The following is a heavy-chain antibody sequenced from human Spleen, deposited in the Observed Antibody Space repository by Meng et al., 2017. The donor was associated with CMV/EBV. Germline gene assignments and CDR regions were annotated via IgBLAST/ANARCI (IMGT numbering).Heavy chain of an antibody. J-gene: IGHJ4*02. CDR2: INHSGST. CDR1: GGSFSGYY. Sequence: QVPLQQGGAGLLKPSETLSLTCAVYGGSFSGYYWSWIRQPPGKGLEWIGEINHSGSTNYNPSLKSRVTISVDTSKNQFSLKLSSVTAADTAVYYCARNYLRYFSYWGQGTLVTVSS. V-gene: IGHV4-34*01. CDR3: ARNYLRYFSY. D-gene: IGHD3-9*01.